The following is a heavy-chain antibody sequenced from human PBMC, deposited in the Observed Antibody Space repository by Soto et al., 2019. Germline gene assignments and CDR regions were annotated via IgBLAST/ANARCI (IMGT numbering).Heavy chain of an antibody. V-gene: IGHV3-23*01. CDR2: ISGGGGAT. J-gene: IGHJ2*01. CDR3: ARKVSASTGGPDVWYFEL. Sequence: EVQLLDSGGGLVQPGGSLRLSCAASGFTFSGYALPWVRQAPGKGLEWVSAISGGGGATFYALSVKGRFTISRDNSKNSLYLQLNTLRAEDTAVYYWARKVSASTGGPDVWYFELWGRGTLVTVSS. CDR1: GFTFSGYA. D-gene: IGHD2-8*02.